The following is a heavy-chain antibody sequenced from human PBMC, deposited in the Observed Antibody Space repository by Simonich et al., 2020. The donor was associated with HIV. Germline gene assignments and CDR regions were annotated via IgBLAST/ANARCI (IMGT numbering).Heavy chain of an antibody. V-gene: IGHV4-34*01. Sequence: QVQLQQWGAGLLKPSETLSLTCAVYGGSFSDYYWSWIRQPPGKGLEWIGEINHSGSTNSNPSLKCRVTISVDTSKNQFSLKLSSVTAADTAMYYCARLTAGGLGEYFQHWGQGTLVTVSS. CDR3: ARLTAGGLGEYFQH. D-gene: IGHD6-13*01. J-gene: IGHJ1*01. CDR1: GGSFSDYY. CDR2: INHSGST.